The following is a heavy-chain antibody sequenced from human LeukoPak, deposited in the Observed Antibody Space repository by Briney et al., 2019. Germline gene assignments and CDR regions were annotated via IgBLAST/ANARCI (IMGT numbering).Heavy chain of an antibody. J-gene: IGHJ4*02. CDR3: ARGIAVAAPDY. CDR1: GFTFSRFS. CDR2: ISSSSDV. D-gene: IGHD6-19*01. V-gene: IGHV3-21*01. Sequence: GGSLRLSCAASGFTFSRFSMNWVRQAPGKGLEWVSSISSSSDVYYADSLKGRFTISRDNAKNSLYLQMNSLRADDTAVYYCARGIAVAAPDYWGQGSLVTVSS.